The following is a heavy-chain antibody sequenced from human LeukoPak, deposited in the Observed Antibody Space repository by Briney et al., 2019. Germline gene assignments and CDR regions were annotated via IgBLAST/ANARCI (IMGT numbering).Heavy chain of an antibody. CDR2: IYYSGST. Sequence: SETLSLTCTVSGGSISSYYWSWIRQPPGKGLEWIGYIYYSGSTNYNPSPKSRVTISVDTSKNQFSLKLSSVTAADTAVYYCARSRYCSGGSCYSNWYFDLWGRGTLVTVSS. J-gene: IGHJ2*01. V-gene: IGHV4-59*01. CDR3: ARSRYCSGGSCYSNWYFDL. D-gene: IGHD2-15*01. CDR1: GGSISSYY.